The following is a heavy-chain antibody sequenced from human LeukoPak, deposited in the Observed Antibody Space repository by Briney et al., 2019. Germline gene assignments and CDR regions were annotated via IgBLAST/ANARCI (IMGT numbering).Heavy chain of an antibody. CDR3: AKDSSEYYYYDSSGYSGYFDY. J-gene: IGHJ4*02. Sequence: GGSLRLSCAASGFSFSNYAMTWVRQAPGKGLEWVSHISGNGGSKYYADSVKGRFTISRDNSKNTLYLQMNSLRAEDTAVYYCAKDSSEYYYYDSSGYSGYFDYWGQGTLVTVSS. CDR2: ISGNGGSK. V-gene: IGHV3-23*01. D-gene: IGHD3-22*01. CDR1: GFSFSNYA.